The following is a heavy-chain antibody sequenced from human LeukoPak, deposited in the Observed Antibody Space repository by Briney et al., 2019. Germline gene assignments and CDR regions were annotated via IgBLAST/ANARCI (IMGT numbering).Heavy chain of an antibody. Sequence: ASVKVSCKASGYTFTSYGNSWVRQAPGQGLEWMGWISAYNGNTNYAQKLQGRVTMTTDTSTSTAYMELRSLRSDDTAVYYCATQSSGWYLEEGFDIWGQGTMVTVSS. D-gene: IGHD6-19*01. V-gene: IGHV1-18*01. CDR2: ISAYNGNT. CDR1: GYTFTSYG. CDR3: ATQSSGWYLEEGFDI. J-gene: IGHJ3*02.